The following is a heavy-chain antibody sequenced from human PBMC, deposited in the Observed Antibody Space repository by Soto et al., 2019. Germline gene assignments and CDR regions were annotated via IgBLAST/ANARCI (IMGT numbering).Heavy chain of an antibody. J-gene: IGHJ5*02. Sequence: SETLSLTCAVSGGSITSGNSYSWSWIRQPPGKGLEWIGSISHTGSTSYNPSLKSRLTMSVDKSKNQFSLRLSSVTAADMAVYYCARAVAPYFGTWFNPWGQGILVTVSS. V-gene: IGHV4-30-2*01. CDR1: GGSITSGNSYS. D-gene: IGHD3-10*01. CDR3: ARAVAPYFGTWFNP. CDR2: ISHTGST.